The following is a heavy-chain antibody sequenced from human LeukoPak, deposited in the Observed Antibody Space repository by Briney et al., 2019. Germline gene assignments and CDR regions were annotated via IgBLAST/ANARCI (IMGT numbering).Heavy chain of an antibody. Sequence: SETLSLTCAVSGASIRSGRNYWGWIRQSPGKGLEWIGSIYYSGSSSYNPSLQSRVSISVDTSKNHISLKVFSLTAADTALYYCARHVSGSAMMHYFDYWGQGNLVTVSS. CDR1: GASIRSGRNY. D-gene: IGHD5-18*01. J-gene: IGHJ4*02. CDR3: ARHVSGSAMMHYFDY. CDR2: IYYSGSS. V-gene: IGHV4-39*01.